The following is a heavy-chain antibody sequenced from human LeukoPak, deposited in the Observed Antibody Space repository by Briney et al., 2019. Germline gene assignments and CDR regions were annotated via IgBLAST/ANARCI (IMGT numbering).Heavy chain of an antibody. CDR1: GGSFSGYY. Sequence: SETLSLTCAVYGGSFSGYYWSWIRQPPGKGLEWIGYIYYSGSTNYNPSLKSRVTISVDTSKNQFSLKLSSVTAADTAVYYCARWEYSSSWYVIRPYYYYMDVWGKGTTVTVSS. J-gene: IGHJ6*03. CDR3: ARWEYSSSWYVIRPYYYYMDV. D-gene: IGHD6-13*01. CDR2: IYYSGST. V-gene: IGHV4-59*13.